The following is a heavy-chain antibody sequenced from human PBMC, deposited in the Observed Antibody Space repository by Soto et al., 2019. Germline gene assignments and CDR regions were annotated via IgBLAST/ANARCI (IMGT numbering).Heavy chain of an antibody. V-gene: IGHV1-69*13. J-gene: IGHJ3*02. CDR2: IIPIFGTA. D-gene: IGHD3-22*01. CDR1: GGTFSSYA. Sequence: SVKVSCKASGGTFSSYAISWVRQAPGQGLEWMGGIIPIFGTANYAQKFQGRVTITADESTSTAYMELSSLRSEDTAVYYCARHYYDSSGYYSGGAFDIWGQGTMVTVSS. CDR3: ARHYYDSSGYYSGGAFDI.